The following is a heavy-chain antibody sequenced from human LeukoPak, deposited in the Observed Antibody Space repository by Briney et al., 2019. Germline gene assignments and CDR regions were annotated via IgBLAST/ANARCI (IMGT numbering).Heavy chain of an antibody. CDR2: IIPILGIA. CDR3: ARDMNPSYGSGSYYPIYFDY. CDR1: GGTFSSYA. D-gene: IGHD3-10*01. J-gene: IGHJ4*02. V-gene: IGHV1-69*04. Sequence: ASVKVSCKASGGTFSSYAISWVRQAPGQGLEWMGRIIPILGIANYAQKFQGRVTITADKSTSTAYMELSSLRSEDTAVHYCARDMNPSYGSGSYYPIYFDYWGQGTLVTVSS.